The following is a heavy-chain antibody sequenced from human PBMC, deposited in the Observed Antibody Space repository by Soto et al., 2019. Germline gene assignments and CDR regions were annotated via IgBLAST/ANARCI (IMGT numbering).Heavy chain of an antibody. CDR3: AAGSGTHYSVATGFDF. D-gene: IGHD3-10*01. V-gene: IGHV4-31*03. Sequence: QVQLQESGPGLMKPSQTLSLTCTVSGASISSGAYYWSWIRQQPGKGLEWVGYIYYTGNSYYNPSLKSRISMSIDTSNNQFSLRLSSVTAADTAVYYCAAGSGTHYSVATGFDFWGLGTLVTVSP. CDR1: GASISSGAYY. J-gene: IGHJ4*02. CDR2: IYYTGNS.